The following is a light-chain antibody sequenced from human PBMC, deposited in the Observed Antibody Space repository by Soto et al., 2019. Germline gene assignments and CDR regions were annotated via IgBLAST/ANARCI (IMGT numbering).Light chain of an antibody. CDR2: LGS. V-gene: IGKV2-28*01. Sequence: DIVITQSPLSLPCNPGEPASISCRSSQSLLHSNGYNYLDWYLQKPGQSPQLLIYLGSNRASGVPDRFSGSGSGTDFTLKISRVEAEDVGVYYCMQPLQSWTFGQGTKVDI. J-gene: IGKJ1*01. CDR3: MQPLQSWT. CDR1: QSLLHSNGYNY.